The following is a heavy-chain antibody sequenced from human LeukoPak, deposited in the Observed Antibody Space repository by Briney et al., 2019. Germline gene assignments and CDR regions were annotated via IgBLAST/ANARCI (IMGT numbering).Heavy chain of an antibody. CDR1: GGSISSSSYY. CDR3: ARVPGPNWFDP. Sequence: PSETLSLTFTVSGGSISSSSYYWGWIRQPPGKGLEWIGSIYYSGTTYYNPSLKSRVTISVDTSKNQFSLKLSSVTAADTAVYYCARVPGPNWFDPWGQGTLVTVSS. CDR2: IYYSGTT. V-gene: IGHV4-39*07. J-gene: IGHJ5*02.